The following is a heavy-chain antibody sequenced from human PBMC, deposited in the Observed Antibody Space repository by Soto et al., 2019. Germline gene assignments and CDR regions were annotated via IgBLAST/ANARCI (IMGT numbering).Heavy chain of an antibody. J-gene: IGHJ4*02. D-gene: IGHD1-1*01. V-gene: IGHV5-51*01. CDR1: GYSFTTFW. CDR2: IWPGDSDT. Sequence: EVQLVQSGAEVKKPGESLKISCEASGYSFTTFWIGWVRQMPGKGLEWMGIIWPGDSDTRYSPSFQGQVTISADKSISTAYLQWSSLKASDTAIYYCARHTNGHNPLDHWGQGTLVTVSS. CDR3: ARHTNGHNPLDH.